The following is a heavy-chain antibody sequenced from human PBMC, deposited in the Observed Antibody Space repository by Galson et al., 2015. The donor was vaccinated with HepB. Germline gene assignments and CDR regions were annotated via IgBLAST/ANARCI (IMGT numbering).Heavy chain of an antibody. CDR2: ISGSGGAT. J-gene: IGHJ4*02. CDR3: AKHVDTAMPYFDY. CDR1: GFTFNNYA. Sequence: SLRLSCAASGFTFNNYAMTWVRQAPGKGLEWVSGISGSGGATYYAASVKGRFTISRDNSRSTLYLLMNTLRAEDTAVYYCAKHVDTAMPYFDYWGQGTLVTVSS. V-gene: IGHV3-23*01. D-gene: IGHD5-18*01.